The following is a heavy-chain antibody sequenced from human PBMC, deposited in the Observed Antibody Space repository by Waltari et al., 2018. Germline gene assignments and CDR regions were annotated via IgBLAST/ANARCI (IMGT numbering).Heavy chain of an antibody. J-gene: IGHJ4*02. D-gene: IGHD3-16*01. CDR2: FDPEDGET. CDR1: GYTLTELS. CDR3: ATVPPSEGDPYYFDY. Sequence: QVQLVQSGAEVKKPGASVKVSCKVSGYTLTELSMHWVRQAPGKGLEWMGGFDPEDGETIYAQKFQGRVTMTEETSTDTAYMELSSLRSEDTAVYYCATVPPSEGDPYYFDYWGQGTLVTVSS. V-gene: IGHV1-24*01.